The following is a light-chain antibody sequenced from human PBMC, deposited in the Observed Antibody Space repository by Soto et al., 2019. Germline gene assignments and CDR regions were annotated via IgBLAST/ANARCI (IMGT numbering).Light chain of an antibody. Sequence: QSVLTQPASVSGSPGQSITISCTGSSGDVGAFNYVSWYQQFPGKAPKLMLYQVSNRPSGVSNRFSGSKSGNTASLTISGLLAADEADYYCTSYTISSDFVFGTGTKVNVL. V-gene: IGLV2-14*01. CDR3: TSYTISSDFV. CDR2: QVS. CDR1: SGDVGAFNY. J-gene: IGLJ1*01.